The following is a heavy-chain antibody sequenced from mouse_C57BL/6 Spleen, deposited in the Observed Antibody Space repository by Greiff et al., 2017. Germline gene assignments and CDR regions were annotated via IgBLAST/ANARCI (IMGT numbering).Heavy chain of an antibody. V-gene: IGHV1-50*01. CDR2: IDPSDSYT. CDR1: GYTFTSYW. J-gene: IGHJ3*01. CDR3: ARHDGYYGPFAY. Sequence: VQLQQPGAELVKPGASVKLSCKASGYTFTSYWMQWVKQRPGQGLEWIGEIDPSDSYTNYNQKFKGKATLTVDQSFSTAYMQLNSLTSEDSAVYYCARHDGYYGPFAYWGQGTLVTVSA. D-gene: IGHD2-3*01.